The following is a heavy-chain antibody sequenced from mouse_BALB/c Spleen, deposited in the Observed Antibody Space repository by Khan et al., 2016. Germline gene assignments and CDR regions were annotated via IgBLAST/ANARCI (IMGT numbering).Heavy chain of an antibody. CDR3: ASSPYDYDVGFAY. J-gene: IGHJ3*01. CDR2: IDPANGNT. Sequence: VQLQQPGAELVKPGASVKLSCTASGFNIKDTYMHWVKQRPEQGLEWIGRIDPANGNTKYDPKFQGKATITADTSSNTAYLQRSSLTSDDTAVYYCASSPYDYDVGFAYWGQGTLVTVSA. V-gene: IGHV14-3*02. D-gene: IGHD2-4*01. CDR1: GFNIKDTY.